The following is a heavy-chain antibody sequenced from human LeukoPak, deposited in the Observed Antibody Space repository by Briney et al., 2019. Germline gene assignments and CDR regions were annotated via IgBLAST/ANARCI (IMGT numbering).Heavy chain of an antibody. CDR3: AREEPNDSGVYYFDY. CDR1: GGTFSSYA. CDR2: IIPIFGTA. D-gene: IGHD3-22*01. V-gene: IGHV1-69*05. J-gene: IGHJ4*02. Sequence: SVKVSCKASGGTFSSYAISWVRQAPGQGLEWMGGIIPIFGTANYAQKFQGRVTITTDESTSTAYMELSSLRSEDTAVYYCAREEPNDSGVYYFDYWGQGTLVIVSS.